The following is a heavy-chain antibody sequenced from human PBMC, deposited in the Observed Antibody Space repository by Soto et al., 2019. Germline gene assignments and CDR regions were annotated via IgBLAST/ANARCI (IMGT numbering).Heavy chain of an antibody. Sequence: QVQLQESGPGLVKPSETLSLTCTVSGGSISSYYWSWIRQPPGKGLEWIGYIYYSGSSNYNPSLKSRVKISVDTSKTQFSLKLSSVTAADTAVYYCARHGGSTMIVGGGLLSAFDIWGQGTMVTVSS. CDR3: ARHGGSTMIVGGGLLSAFDI. CDR2: IYYSGSS. V-gene: IGHV4-59*08. CDR1: GGSISSYY. J-gene: IGHJ3*02. D-gene: IGHD3-22*01.